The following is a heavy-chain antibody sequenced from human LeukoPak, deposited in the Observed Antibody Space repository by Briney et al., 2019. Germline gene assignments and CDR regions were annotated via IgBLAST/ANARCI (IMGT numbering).Heavy chain of an antibody. D-gene: IGHD1-14*01. Sequence: GSLRLSCAASGFTFSSYSMNWVRQAPGKGLEWVSSISRSSSYIYYADSAKGRFTISRDNAKNSLYLQMNSLRAEDTAVYYCAKDQGLYNDWGQGTLVTVSS. CDR2: ISRSSSYI. CDR1: GFTFSSYS. V-gene: IGHV3-21*04. CDR3: AKDQGLYND. J-gene: IGHJ4*02.